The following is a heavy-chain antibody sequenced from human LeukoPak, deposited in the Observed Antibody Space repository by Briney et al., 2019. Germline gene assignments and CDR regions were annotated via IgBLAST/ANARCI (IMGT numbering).Heavy chain of an antibody. Sequence: SETLSLTCAVYGGSFSGYYWSWIRQPPGKGLEWIGEINHSGSTNYNPSLKSRVTISVDTSKNQLSLKLSSVTAADTAVYYCAGTKNYYGSGSYSFDYWGQGTLVTVSS. D-gene: IGHD3-10*01. V-gene: IGHV4-34*01. CDR2: INHSGST. CDR3: AGTKNYYGSGSYSFDY. J-gene: IGHJ4*02. CDR1: GGSFSGYY.